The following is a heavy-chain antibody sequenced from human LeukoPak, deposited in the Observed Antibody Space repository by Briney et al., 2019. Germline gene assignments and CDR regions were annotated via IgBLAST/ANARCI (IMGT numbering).Heavy chain of an antibody. D-gene: IGHD5-24*01. CDR3: VKSAGKDGYRDVFDI. CDR2: ITKSGDQT. CDR1: GSTFSNSA. Sequence: GGSLRLSCVPSGSTFSNSALSWVRQAPGKGLEWVSTITKSGDQTHYADSVRGLFTISRDIFKNTLYLQMNSLRAEDTAVYHCVKSAGKDGYRDVFDIWGQGTVVTVSS. V-gene: IGHV3-23*01. J-gene: IGHJ3*02.